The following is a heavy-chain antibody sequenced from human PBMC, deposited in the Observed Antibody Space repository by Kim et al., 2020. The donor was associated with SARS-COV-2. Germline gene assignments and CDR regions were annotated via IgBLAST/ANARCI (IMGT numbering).Heavy chain of an antibody. V-gene: IGHV5-51*01. CDR2: DT. J-gene: IGHJ4*02. Sequence: DTRYRPSFQGQVTSSADKSISTAYLQWSSLKASDTAMYYCAGGVYYFDYWGQGTLVTVSS. D-gene: IGHD2-8*01. CDR3: AGGVYYFDY.